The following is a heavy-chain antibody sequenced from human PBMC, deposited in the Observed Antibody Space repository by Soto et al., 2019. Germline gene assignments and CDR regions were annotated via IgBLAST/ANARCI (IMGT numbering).Heavy chain of an antibody. CDR2: IYYSGST. CDR1: GGSISSGGYY. V-gene: IGHV4-61*08. CDR3: ARTYTTVTTKIRFDP. Sequence: SETLSLTCTVSGGSISSGGYYWSWIRQSPGKGLEWIGYIYYSGSTKYKPSLKSRVTMSVDPSKNQVSLKLTNMDPVDTAAYYCARTYTTVTTKIRFDPWGQGTLVTVSS. J-gene: IGHJ5*02. D-gene: IGHD4-4*01.